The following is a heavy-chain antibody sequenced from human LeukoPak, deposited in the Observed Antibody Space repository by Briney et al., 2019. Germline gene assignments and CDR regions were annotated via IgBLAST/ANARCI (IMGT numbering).Heavy chain of an antibody. V-gene: IGHV1-2*02. CDR2: INPNSGGT. Sequence: GASVKVSCKASGYTFTGYYMHWVRQAPGQGLEWMGWINPNSGGTNYAQKFQGRVTMTRDTSISTAYMEPSRLRSDDTAVYYCARVGPIAVAGTGMDVWGKGTTVTVSS. CDR1: GYTFTGYY. J-gene: IGHJ6*04. D-gene: IGHD6-19*01. CDR3: ARVGPIAVAGTGMDV.